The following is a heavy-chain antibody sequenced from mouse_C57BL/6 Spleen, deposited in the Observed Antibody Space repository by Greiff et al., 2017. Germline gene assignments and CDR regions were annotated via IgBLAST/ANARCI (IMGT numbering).Heavy chain of an antibody. D-gene: IGHD2-4*01. CDR3: AHIYYDYDVGAMDY. CDR2: IYPGSGST. J-gene: IGHJ4*01. V-gene: IGHV1-55*01. CDR1: GYTFTSYW. Sequence: QVQLQQPGAELVKPGASVKMSCKASGYTFTSYWITWVKQRPGQGLEWIGDIYPGSGSTNYNEKFKSKATLTVDTSSSTAYMQLSSLTSEDSAVYYCAHIYYDYDVGAMDYWGQGTSVTVSS.